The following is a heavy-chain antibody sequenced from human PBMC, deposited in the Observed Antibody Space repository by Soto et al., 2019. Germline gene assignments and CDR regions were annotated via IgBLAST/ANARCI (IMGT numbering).Heavy chain of an antibody. CDR1: GGSISSSFYY. J-gene: IGHJ4*02. D-gene: IGHD5-18*01. Sequence: SETLSLTCTVSGGSISSSFYYWSWIRQHPGKGLEWIGYIYYSGSTYYNPSLKSRVTISVDTSKNQFSLKLNSVTAADTAVYYCARVQTYTSMPYYFDYWGQGTLVTVSS. V-gene: IGHV4-31*03. CDR3: ARVQTYTSMPYYFDY. CDR2: IYYSGST.